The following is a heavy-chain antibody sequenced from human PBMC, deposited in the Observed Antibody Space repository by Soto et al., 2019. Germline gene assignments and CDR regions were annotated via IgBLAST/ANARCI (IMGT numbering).Heavy chain of an antibody. Sequence: EVPLVESGGGLVQPGGSLRLSCVDSGFTFSSYWMSWVRQAPVKGLEWVGNIKQDGSEENYVDSVKGRFTISRDNAKNSMYLQMNSLRAEDTAVYYCARIAASGRGWDVWGQGTTVAVSS. CDR2: IKQDGSEE. V-gene: IGHV3-7*01. CDR1: GFTFSSYW. CDR3: ARIAASGRGWDV. J-gene: IGHJ6*02. D-gene: IGHD6-13*01.